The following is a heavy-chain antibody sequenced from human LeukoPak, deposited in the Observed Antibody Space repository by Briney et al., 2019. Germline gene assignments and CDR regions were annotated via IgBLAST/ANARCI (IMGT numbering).Heavy chain of an antibody. J-gene: IGHJ4*02. CDR1: GYTFTGYY. V-gene: IGHV1-2*02. Sequence: ASVKVSCKASGYTFTGYYMHWVRQAPGQGLEWMGWINPNSGGTNYAQKFQGRVTMTRDTSISTAYMELSRLRSDDTAVYYCARDRSRDIAATPFDYWGQGTLVTVSS. CDR2: INPNSGGT. D-gene: IGHD5-12*01. CDR3: ARDRSRDIAATPFDY.